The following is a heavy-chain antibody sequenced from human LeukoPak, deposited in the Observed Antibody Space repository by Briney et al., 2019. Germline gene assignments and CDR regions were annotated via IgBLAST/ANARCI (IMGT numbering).Heavy chain of an antibody. V-gene: IGHV4-39*07. J-gene: IGHJ3*02. CDR1: GDSFSSVTDY. D-gene: IGHD3-10*01. CDR3: ARSRGPVSNYDAFDI. CDR2: GDYSGGT. Sequence: SETLSLTCTVFGDSFSSVTDYWAWIRQPPGKGLEWIASGDYSGGTYYNPSLESRVAISADMSKNQFSLKLSSVTAADTAVYYCARSRGPVSNYDAFDIWGQGTMVTVSS.